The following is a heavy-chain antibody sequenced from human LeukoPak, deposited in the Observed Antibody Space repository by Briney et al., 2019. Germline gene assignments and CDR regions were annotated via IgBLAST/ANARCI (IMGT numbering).Heavy chain of an antibody. V-gene: IGHV4-39*07. CDR1: GGSISSSTYY. CDR3: ARRACSGGSCYSQRGAFDI. CDR2: IFYSGST. J-gene: IGHJ3*02. Sequence: SETLSLTCTVSGGSISSSTYYWDWIRQPPGKGLEWIGSIFYSGSTYYNPSLKSRVTISVDTSKNQFSLRLSSVTAADTAVYSCARRACSGGSCYSQRGAFDIWGQGTMVTVSS. D-gene: IGHD2-15*01.